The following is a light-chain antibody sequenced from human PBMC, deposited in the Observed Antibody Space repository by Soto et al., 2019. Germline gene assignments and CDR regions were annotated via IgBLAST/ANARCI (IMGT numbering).Light chain of an antibody. Sequence: SYELTQPPSVSVAPEKTATITCGGDNIGDKRVHWYRQKPGQAPVLLISYDSDRPSGIPERFSGSNSRNTATLTISRVEAGDEADYYCQVWDIMTDNYVFGGGTKLTVL. CDR2: YDS. J-gene: IGLJ1*01. CDR1: NIGDKR. CDR3: QVWDIMTDNYV. V-gene: IGLV3-21*04.